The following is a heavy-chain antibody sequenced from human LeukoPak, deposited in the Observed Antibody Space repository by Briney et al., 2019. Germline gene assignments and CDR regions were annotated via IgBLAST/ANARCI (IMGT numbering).Heavy chain of an antibody. Sequence: SETLSLTCAVYGGSFSGYYWSWIRQPPGKGLEWVGEINHSGSTNYNPSLKSRVTISVDTSKNQFSLKLSSVTAADTAVYYCARGRIAASGKRYYYYGMDVWGQGTTVTVSS. CDR2: INHSGST. J-gene: IGHJ6*02. V-gene: IGHV4-34*01. D-gene: IGHD6-13*01. CDR1: GGSFSGYY. CDR3: ARGRIAASGKRYYYYGMDV.